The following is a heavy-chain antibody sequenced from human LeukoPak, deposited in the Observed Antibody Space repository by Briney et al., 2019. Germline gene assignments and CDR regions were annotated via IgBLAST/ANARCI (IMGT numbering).Heavy chain of an antibody. J-gene: IGHJ4*02. D-gene: IGHD3-22*01. CDR2: IYSGGST. V-gene: IGHV3-53*01. CDR1: GFTVSSNY. Sequence: GGSLRLSCAASGFTVSSNYMSWVRQAPGKGLEWVSVIYSGGSTYYADSVKGRFTISRDNSKNTLYLQMNSLRAEDTAVYYCARDSPDSSGYHDYWGQGTLVTVSS. CDR3: ARDSPDSSGYHDY.